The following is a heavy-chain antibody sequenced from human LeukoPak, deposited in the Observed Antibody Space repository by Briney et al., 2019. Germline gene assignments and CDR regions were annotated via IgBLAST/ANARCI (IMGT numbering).Heavy chain of an antibody. J-gene: IGHJ4*02. CDR2: ISYDGSDK. D-gene: IGHD6-19*01. V-gene: IGHV3-30-3*01. Sequence: GGSLRLSCAASGFTFSNYAMHWVRQAPGKGLEWVAVISYDGSDKYYADSVKGRFTISRDNSKNTLYLQMNSLRPEDTAVYYCARDWGRRYSSGWYGDFDYWGQGTLVTVSS. CDR1: GFTFSNYA. CDR3: ARDWGRRYSSGWYGDFDY.